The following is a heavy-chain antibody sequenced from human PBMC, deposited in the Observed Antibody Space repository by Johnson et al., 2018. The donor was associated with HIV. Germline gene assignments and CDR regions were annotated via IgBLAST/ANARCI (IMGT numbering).Heavy chain of an antibody. Sequence: QMQLVESGGGVVQPGRSLRLSCAASGFTFSSYGMHWVRQAPGKGLEWVAVIWYDGSNKYYADSVKGRYTISRDDSKNTLYLQMNSLRAEDTAVYYCAKEAVATSHAFDIWGQGTMVTVSS. CDR3: AKEAVATSHAFDI. CDR1: GFTFSSYG. J-gene: IGHJ3*02. V-gene: IGHV3-30*18. D-gene: IGHD5-12*01. CDR2: IWYDGSNK.